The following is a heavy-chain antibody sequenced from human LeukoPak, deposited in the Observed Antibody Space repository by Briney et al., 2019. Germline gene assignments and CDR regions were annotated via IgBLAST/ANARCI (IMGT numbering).Heavy chain of an antibody. CDR1: GFTFSSYG. D-gene: IGHD3-10*01. CDR3: AKGLTMVRGAPADY. Sequence: PGGSLRLSCAASGFTFSSYGMHWVRQAPGKGLEWVAFIRYDGSNKYYADSVKGRFTISRDNSKNTLYLQMNSLRAEDTAVYYCAKGLTMVRGAPADYWGQGTLVTVSS. CDR2: IRYDGSNK. J-gene: IGHJ4*02. V-gene: IGHV3-30*02.